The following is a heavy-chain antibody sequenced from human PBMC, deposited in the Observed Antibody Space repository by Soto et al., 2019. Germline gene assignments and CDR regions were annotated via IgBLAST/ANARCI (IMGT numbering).Heavy chain of an antibody. D-gene: IGHD3-22*01. CDR1: GFSLNTIVIC. Sequence: SGPTLVNPTQTLTLTFTFSGFSLNTIVICVSWIRQPPGKALEWHALINWDDDKYYSTSLKTRLTISKDTSKNQVLLTMTNMDPVDTATYFCARMRDYYDVSGYYYDYWGQGTLVTVSS. CDR3: ARMRDYYDVSGYYYDY. CDR2: INWDDDK. J-gene: IGHJ4*02. V-gene: IGHV2-70*01.